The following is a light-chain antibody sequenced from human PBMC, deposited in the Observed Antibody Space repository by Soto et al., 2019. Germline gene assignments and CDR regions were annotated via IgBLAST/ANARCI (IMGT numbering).Light chain of an antibody. V-gene: IGKV1-33*01. Sequence: DIQMTQSPSSLSASVGDRVTITCQASRAIGKYLNWFQEKPGKATKLLIYDASNLQTGVPSRFSGSGSGTDFTFTISSLQPEDFATYYCQRYDSLPPTFGQGTRLEIK. CDR3: QRYDSLPPT. CDR1: RAIGKY. CDR2: DAS. J-gene: IGKJ5*01.